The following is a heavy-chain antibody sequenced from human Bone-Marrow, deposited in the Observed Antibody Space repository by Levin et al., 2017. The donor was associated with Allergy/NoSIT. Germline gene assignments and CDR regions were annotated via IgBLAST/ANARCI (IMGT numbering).Heavy chain of an antibody. J-gene: IGHJ6*02. CDR1: GFTFGDYA. D-gene: IGHD3-10*01. CDR2: IRSKADGGTT. CDR3: MKSGSGAYFYGVDV. V-gene: IGHV3-49*03. Sequence: GGSLRLSCTASGFTFGDYAMSWFRQAPGKGLDPGKGLEWVGFIRSKADGGTTESAASVKGRFTISRDDSKSIAYLQMNSLKTEDTAVYYCMKSGSGAYFYGVDVWGQGTTVTVSS.